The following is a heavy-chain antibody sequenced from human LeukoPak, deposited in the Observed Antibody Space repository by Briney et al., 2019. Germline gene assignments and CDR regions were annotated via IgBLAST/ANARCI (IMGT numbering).Heavy chain of an antibody. D-gene: IGHD2-15*01. CDR3: ARYMGSGRFDP. J-gene: IGHJ5*02. CDR1: GLTFSNYW. V-gene: IGHV3-7*04. Sequence: QPGGSLRFSCAASGLTFSNYWMIWVRQAPGKGLQSVANIKQDGSEKYCVDSVQGRFAISRDNAKNSLYLQMNSLRAEDTAVYYCARYMGSGRFDPWGQGTLVTVSS. CDR2: IKQDGSEK.